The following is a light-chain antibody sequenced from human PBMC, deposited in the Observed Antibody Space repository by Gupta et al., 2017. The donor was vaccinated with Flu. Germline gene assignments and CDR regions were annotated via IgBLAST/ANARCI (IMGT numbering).Light chain of an antibody. CDR3: LQANSFPLS. CDR1: QHINSW. CDR2: AAS. J-gene: IGKJ4*01. V-gene: IGKV1-12*01. Sequence: STVSASVGDRVSITCRASQHINSWLAWYQKKPGQAPKVLIDAASSLQSGVPSRFSGSGYGTDFTLTISSLQPEDFATYFCLQANSFPLSFGGGTKVEMK.